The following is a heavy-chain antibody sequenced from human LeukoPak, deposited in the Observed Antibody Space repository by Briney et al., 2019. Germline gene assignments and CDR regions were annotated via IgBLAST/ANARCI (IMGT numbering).Heavy chain of an antibody. CDR1: GFTFSSYA. V-gene: IGHV3-23*01. J-gene: IGHJ4*02. CDR3: AKIEGSGSYYNTRWHAGSIDY. D-gene: IGHD3-10*01. Sequence: GGSLRLSCAASGFTFSSYAMSWVRQAPGKGLEWVSAISGSGGSTYYADSVKGRFTISRDNSKNTLYLQMNSLRAEDTAVYYCAKIEGSGSYYNTRWHAGSIDYWGQGTLVTVSS. CDR2: ISGSGGST.